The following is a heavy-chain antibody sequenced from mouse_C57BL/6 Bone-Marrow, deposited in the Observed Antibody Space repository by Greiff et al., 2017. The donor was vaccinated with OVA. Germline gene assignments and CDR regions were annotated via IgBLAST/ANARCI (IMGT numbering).Heavy chain of an antibody. V-gene: IGHV1-76*01. J-gene: IGHJ3*01. Sequence: VQLQQSGAELVRPGASVKLSCKASGYTFTDYYINWVKQRPGQGLEWIARIYPGSGNTYYNEKFKGKATLTAEKSSSTAYMQLSSLTSEDSAVYFCAREELGPPLFAYWGQGTLVTVSA. D-gene: IGHD4-1*01. CDR1: GYTFTDYY. CDR3: AREELGPPLFAY. CDR2: IYPGSGNT.